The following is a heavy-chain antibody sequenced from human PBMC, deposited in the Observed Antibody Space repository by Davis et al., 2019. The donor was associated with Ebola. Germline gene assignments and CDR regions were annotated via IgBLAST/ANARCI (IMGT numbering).Heavy chain of an antibody. V-gene: IGHV4-4*02. CDR2: IYHSGST. CDR1: GGSISSSNW. CDR3: ARVDYYYGSGTNRFDP. J-gene: IGHJ5*02. Sequence: SETLSLTCAVSGGSISSSNWWSWVRQPPGKGLEWIGEIYHSGSTNYNPSLKSRVTISVDKSKNQFSLKLSSVTAADTAVYYCARVDYYYGSGTNRFDPWGQGTLVTVSS. D-gene: IGHD3-10*01.